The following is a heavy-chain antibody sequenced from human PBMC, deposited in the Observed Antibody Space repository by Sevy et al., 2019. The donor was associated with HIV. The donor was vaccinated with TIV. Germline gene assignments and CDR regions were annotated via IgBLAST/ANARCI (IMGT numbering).Heavy chain of an antibody. CDR1: GGSISSGGYY. D-gene: IGHD6-19*01. J-gene: IGHJ5*02. CDR3: ARAYSSGWTPKWFDP. CDR2: MYYSGST. Sequence: SESLSLTCTVSGGSISSGGYYWSWIRQHPGKGLEWIGYMYYSGSTYYNPSLKSRVTISVDTSKNQFSLKLSSVTAADTAVYYCARAYSSGWTPKWFDPWGQGTLVTVSS. V-gene: IGHV4-31*03.